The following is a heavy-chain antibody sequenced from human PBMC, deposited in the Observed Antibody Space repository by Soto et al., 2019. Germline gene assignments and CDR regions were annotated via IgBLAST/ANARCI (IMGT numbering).Heavy chain of an antibody. J-gene: IGHJ6*03. Sequence: SQTLSVSWVISGDGVSRNSAAWNWIRLSPSRGLEWLARTYYRSRWYNDYAVSVRSRITVNPDTSKNQFSLQLTSVTPEDTAVCYCAGTTSHHWLYMDVWGKGATVTVSS. D-gene: IGHD1-7*01. CDR3: AGTTSHHWLYMDV. V-gene: IGHV6-1*01. CDR2: TYYRSRWYN. CDR1: GDGVSRNSAA.